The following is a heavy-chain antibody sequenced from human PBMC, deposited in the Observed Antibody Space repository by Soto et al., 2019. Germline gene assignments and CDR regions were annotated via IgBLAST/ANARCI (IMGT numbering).Heavy chain of an antibody. CDR1: GFTFSSYG. CDR3: AKSTCGGDCATEYFQH. D-gene: IGHD2-21*01. CDR2: ISYDGSNK. V-gene: IGHV3-30*18. J-gene: IGHJ1*01. Sequence: GGSLRLSCAASGFTFSSYGMHWVRQAPGKGLEWVAVISYDGSNKYYADSVKGRFTISRDNSKNTLYLQMNSLRAEDTAVYYCAKSTCGGDCATEYFQHWGQGTLVTVSS.